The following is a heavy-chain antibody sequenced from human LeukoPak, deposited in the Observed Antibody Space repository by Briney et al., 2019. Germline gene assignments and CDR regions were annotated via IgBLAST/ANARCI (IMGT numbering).Heavy chain of an antibody. D-gene: IGHD3-9*01. CDR3: ARDGDILTGHHKFYFDY. V-gene: IGHV3-21*01. J-gene: IGHJ4*02. Sequence: GGSLRLSCGASGFTFSSYSMNWVRQAPGKGLEGVSSISSSSSYIYYADSVKGRFTISRDNAKNSLFLQMNSLRAEDTAVYYCARDGDILTGHHKFYFDYWGQGSLVTVSS. CDR1: GFTFSSYS. CDR2: ISSSSSYI.